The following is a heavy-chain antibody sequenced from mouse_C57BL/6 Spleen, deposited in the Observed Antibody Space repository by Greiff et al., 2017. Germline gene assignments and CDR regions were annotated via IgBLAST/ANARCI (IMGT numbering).Heavy chain of an antibody. D-gene: IGHD2-4*01. CDR1: GYTFTDYE. CDR2: IDPETGGP. J-gene: IGHJ4*01. CDR3: TSQIYYDPYYYAMDY. V-gene: IGHV1-15*01. Sequence: QVQLKESGAELVRPGASVTLSCKASGYTFTDYEMHWVKQTPVHGLEWIGAIDPETGGPAYNQKFKGKAILTADKSSSTAYMELRSLTSEDSAVYYCTSQIYYDPYYYAMDYWGQGTSVTVSS.